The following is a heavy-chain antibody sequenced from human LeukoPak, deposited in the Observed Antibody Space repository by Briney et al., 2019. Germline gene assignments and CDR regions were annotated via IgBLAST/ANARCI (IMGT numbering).Heavy chain of an antibody. CDR3: TTDLGTYYHGSQRLIPIDY. D-gene: IGHD3-10*01. J-gene: IGHJ4*02. Sequence: GGSLRLSCVDSGFTFTNAWMSWVRQAPGKGLEWIGRIKSKTDGETTDYAEPVRGRFTISRDDSKSAVYLQMNSLKIEDTAVYYCTTDLGTYYHGSQRLIPIDYWGQGTLVTVSS. V-gene: IGHV3-15*01. CDR1: GFTFTNAW. CDR2: IKSKTDGETT.